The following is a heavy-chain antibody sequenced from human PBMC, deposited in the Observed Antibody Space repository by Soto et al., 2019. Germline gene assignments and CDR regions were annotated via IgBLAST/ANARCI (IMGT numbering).Heavy chain of an antibody. CDR1: GASISSSSYY. J-gene: IGHJ4*02. CDR3: ARHGFSSGWQTFDY. CDR2: FSYSGST. D-gene: IGHD6-19*01. V-gene: IGHV4-39*01. Sequence: SETLSLTCTVSGASISSSSYYWGWLRQPRERVLEWGGSFSYSGSTYYTPYLKSRLTISVDTSKSQFSLRLCSVTAAATAVYYCARHGFSSGWQTFDYWGRGTLVTVSS.